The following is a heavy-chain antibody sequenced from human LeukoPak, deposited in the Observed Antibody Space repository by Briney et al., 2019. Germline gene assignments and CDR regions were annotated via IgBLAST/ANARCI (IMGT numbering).Heavy chain of an antibody. D-gene: IGHD4-17*01. J-gene: IGHJ5*02. V-gene: IGHV4-30-4*01. CDR1: GGSISSGDYY. CDR2: IYYSGST. CDR3: ARGDGYNWFDP. Sequence: MPSETLSLTCTVSGGSISSGDYYWSWIRQPPGKGLEWIGYIYYSGSTYYNPSLKSRVIISVGTSKNQFSLKLSSVTAADTAVYFCARGDGYNWFDPWGQGTLVTVSS.